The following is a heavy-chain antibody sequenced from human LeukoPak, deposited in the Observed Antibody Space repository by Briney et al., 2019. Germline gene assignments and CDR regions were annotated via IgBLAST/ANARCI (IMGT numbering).Heavy chain of an antibody. CDR2: IKSKTDGGTT. D-gene: IGHD6-13*01. J-gene: IGHJ3*02. CDR3: AKDASSSWWWGAFDI. Sequence: GGSLRLSCAASGFTFSNAWMSWVRQAPGKGLEWVGRIKSKTDGGTTDYAAPVKGRFTISRDDSKNTLYLQMNSLRAEDTAVYYCAKDASSSWWWGAFDIWGQGTMVTVSS. V-gene: IGHV3-15*01. CDR1: GFTFSNAW.